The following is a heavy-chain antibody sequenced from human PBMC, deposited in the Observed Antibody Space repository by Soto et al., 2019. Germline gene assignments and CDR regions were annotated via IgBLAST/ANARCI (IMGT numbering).Heavy chain of an antibody. CDR2: IIPIFGTA. CDR3: AREEYSSSSLDYYGMDV. D-gene: IGHD6-6*01. Sequence: SVKVSCKASGGTFSSYAISWVRQAPGQGLEWMGGIIPIFGTANYAQKFQGRVTITADESTSTAYMELSSLRSEDTAVYYCAREEYSSSSLDYYGMDVWGQGTTVTVSS. CDR1: GGTFSSYA. V-gene: IGHV1-69*13. J-gene: IGHJ6*02.